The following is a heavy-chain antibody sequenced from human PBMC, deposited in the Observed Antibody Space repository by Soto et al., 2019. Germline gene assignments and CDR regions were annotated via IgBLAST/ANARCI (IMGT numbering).Heavy chain of an antibody. CDR3: ARAVGNYYGMDV. CDR1: EFTFSDYD. V-gene: IGHV3-11*06. CDR2: SGGSSAYT. J-gene: IGHJ6*02. Sequence: QVQLAESGGGLVKPGGSLRLSCAASEFTFSDYDMNWIRQAPGKGLEWLSNSGGSSAYTNYADSVKGRFTISRDNAKKSLFLQLTSLRDEDTAVYYCARAVGNYYGMDVWGQGTTVTVSS. D-gene: IGHD1-26*01.